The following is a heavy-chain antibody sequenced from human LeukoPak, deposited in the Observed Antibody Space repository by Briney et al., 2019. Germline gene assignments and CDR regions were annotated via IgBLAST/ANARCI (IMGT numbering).Heavy chain of an antibody. V-gene: IGHV3-23*01. CDR1: GFTFRSYA. D-gene: IGHD2-2*01. CDR2: ISGSGGST. CDR3: AKGRCSSSSCPYYFDY. Sequence: GGSLRLSCADSGFTFRSYAMSWVRQAPGKGLEWVSVISGSGGSTHYADSVKGRFTISRDNSKNTLYLQMNSLRAEDTALYYCAKGRCSSSSCPYYFDYWGQGTLVTVPS. J-gene: IGHJ4*02.